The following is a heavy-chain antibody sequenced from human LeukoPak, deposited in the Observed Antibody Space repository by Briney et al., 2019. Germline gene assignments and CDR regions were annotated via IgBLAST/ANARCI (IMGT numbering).Heavy chain of an antibody. V-gene: IGHV4-31*03. CDR2: IYYSGST. D-gene: IGHD5-18*01. J-gene: IGHJ4*02. CDR1: GGSISSGGYY. Sequence: KPSETLSLTCTVSGGSISSGGYYWSWIRQHPGKGLEWIGYIYYSGSTYYNPSLKSRVTTSVDTSKNQFSLKLSSVTAADTTVYYCARGGYSYGYVPARWGQGTLVTVSS. CDR3: ARGGYSYGYVPAR.